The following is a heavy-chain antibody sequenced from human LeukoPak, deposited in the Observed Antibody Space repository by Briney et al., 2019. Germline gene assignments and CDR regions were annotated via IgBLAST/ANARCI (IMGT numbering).Heavy chain of an antibody. CDR2: ISGRGDST. CDR3: AKCLRAGHRPVYTYYYMDV. D-gene: IGHD5/OR15-5a*01. CDR1: FTFRDYA. J-gene: IGHJ6*03. V-gene: IGHV3-23*01. Sequence: GGSLRLSCEFTFRDYAVSWVRQAPGTGLEWVSTISGRGDSTYYADSVKGRFTVSRDNSKNTVFLQMNSLGADDTAVYYCAKCLRAGHRPVYTYYYMDVWGKGTTVTVSS.